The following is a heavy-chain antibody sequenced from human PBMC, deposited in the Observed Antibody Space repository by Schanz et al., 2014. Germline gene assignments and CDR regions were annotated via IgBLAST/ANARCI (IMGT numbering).Heavy chain of an antibody. J-gene: IGHJ5*02. CDR2: IGDDGADK. D-gene: IGHD6-13*01. Sequence: VQLVESGGGLVQPGGSVRLSCGASGFSFSTHWMAWVRQAPGKGLEWVANIGDDGADKYYLDSVRGRFTISRDNTKNFLHLEMNNLRAEDTAIYYCTKPDIPAALTGPGVWFDPWGQGTLVTVSS. CDR3: TKPDIPAALTGPGVWFDP. CDR1: GFSFSTHW. V-gene: IGHV3-7*03.